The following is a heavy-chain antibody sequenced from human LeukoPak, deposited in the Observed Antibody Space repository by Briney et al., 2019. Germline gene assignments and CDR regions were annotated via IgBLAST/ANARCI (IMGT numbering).Heavy chain of an antibody. CDR3: AKGFNIVVVVPAATPYFPFDI. J-gene: IGHJ3*02. CDR1: GFTFSSYA. D-gene: IGHD2-2*01. CDR2: ISGSGGST. V-gene: IGHV3-23*01. Sequence: GGSLRLSCAASGFTFSSYAMSWVRQAPGEGLEWVSAISGSGGSTYYADSVKGRFTISRDNSKNTLYLQMNSLRAEDTAVYYCAKGFNIVVVVPAATPYFPFDIWGQGTMVTVSS.